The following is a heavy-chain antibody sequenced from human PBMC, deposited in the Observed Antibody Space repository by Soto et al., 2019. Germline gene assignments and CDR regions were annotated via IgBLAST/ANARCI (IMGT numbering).Heavy chain of an antibody. D-gene: IGHD6-6*01. Sequence: GGSLRLSCAASGFTFSSYSMNWVRQAPGKGLEWVSYISSSSSTIYYADSVKGRFTISRDNAKNALYLQMNSLRDEDTAVYYCARPEYSSSSYGMAVGGKGPRVTFPS. CDR2: ISSSSSTI. V-gene: IGHV3-48*02. CDR3: ARPEYSSSSYGMAV. J-gene: IGHJ6*04. CDR1: GFTFSSYS.